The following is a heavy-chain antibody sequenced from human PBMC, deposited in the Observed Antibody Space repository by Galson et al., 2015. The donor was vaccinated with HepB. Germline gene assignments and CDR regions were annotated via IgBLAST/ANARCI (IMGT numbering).Heavy chain of an antibody. D-gene: IGHD6-13*01. Sequence: SLRLSCAASGFTFSSYWMHWVRQAPRKGLVWVSRINSDGSSTSYADSVKGRFTISRDNAKNTLYLQMNSLRAEDTAVYYCARDVYNEAAAGYWPDAFDIWGQGTMVTVSS. CDR3: ARDVYNEAAAGYWPDAFDI. V-gene: IGHV3-74*01. CDR1: GFTFSSYW. CDR2: INSDGSST. J-gene: IGHJ3*02.